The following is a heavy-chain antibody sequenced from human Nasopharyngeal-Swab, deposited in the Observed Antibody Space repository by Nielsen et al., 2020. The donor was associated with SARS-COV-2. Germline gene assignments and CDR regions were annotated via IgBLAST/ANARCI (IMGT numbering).Heavy chain of an antibody. CDR2: VYQGGET. Sequence: SETLSLTCSVSGYSISSGYYWAWIRQSPEKGLEWVATVYQGGETYYNPSLRSRVTISVDTSKSQFSLKLSSVTAADTAIYYCAVGYCSSSNCYREYLQHWGQGTLVTVSS. CDR1: GYSISSGYY. J-gene: IGHJ1*01. D-gene: IGHD2-2*01. CDR3: AVGYCSSSNCYREYLQH. V-gene: IGHV4-38-2*01.